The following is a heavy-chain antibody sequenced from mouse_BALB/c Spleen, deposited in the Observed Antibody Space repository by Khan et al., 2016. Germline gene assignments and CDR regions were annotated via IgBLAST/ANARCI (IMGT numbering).Heavy chain of an antibody. CDR2: INPDSSTI. CDR1: GFDFRRYW. V-gene: IGHV4-1*02. CDR3: GRRYYYGVIDY. Sequence: EVKLLESGGGLVQPGGSLKLSCAASGFDFRRYWMSWVRQAPGKGLEWIGEINPDSSTINYTPSLKDKFIISRDNAKNTLYLQMSKVRSEDTALYYCGRRYYYGVIDYWGQGTTLTVSS. D-gene: IGHD1-1*01. J-gene: IGHJ2*01.